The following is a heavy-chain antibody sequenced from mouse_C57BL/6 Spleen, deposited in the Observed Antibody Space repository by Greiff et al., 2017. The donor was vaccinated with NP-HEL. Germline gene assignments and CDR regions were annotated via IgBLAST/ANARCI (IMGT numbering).Heavy chain of an antibody. V-gene: IGHV5-16*01. D-gene: IGHD1-1*01. J-gene: IGHJ2*01. CDR3: ARESGGVVARGFDY. Sequence: EVQGVESEGGLVQPGSSMKLSCTASGFTFTDYYMAWVRQVPEKGLEWVANINYDGSSTYYLDTLKSRFIISRDNAKNTLYLQMSSLKSKDTATYDCARESGGVVARGFDYWGQGTTLTVSS. CDR2: INYDGSST. CDR1: GFTFTDYY.